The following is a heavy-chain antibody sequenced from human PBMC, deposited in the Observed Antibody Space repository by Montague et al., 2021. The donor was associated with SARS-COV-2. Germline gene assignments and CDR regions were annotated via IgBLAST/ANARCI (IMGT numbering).Heavy chain of an antibody. CDR3: ARGDVEMATIKSGGPFYHFDY. CDR2: IYYSGST. J-gene: IGHJ4*02. D-gene: IGHD5-24*01. V-gene: IGHV4-59*13. CDR1: GGSISSYY. Sequence: SETLSLTCTVSGGSISSYYWSWIRQPPGKGLEWIGYIYYSGSTNYNPSLKSPVTISVDTSKNQFSLKLSSVTAADTAVYYCARGDVEMATIKSGGPFYHFDYWGQGTLVPGSS.